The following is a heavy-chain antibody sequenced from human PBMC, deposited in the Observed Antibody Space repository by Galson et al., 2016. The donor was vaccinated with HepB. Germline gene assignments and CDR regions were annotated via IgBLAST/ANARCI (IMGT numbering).Heavy chain of an antibody. CDR2: MNPNSGNT. CDR3: ARHPITMMIVGAFDF. J-gene: IGHJ4*02. CDR1: GYTFTRYD. D-gene: IGHD3-22*01. Sequence: SVKVSCKASGYTFTRYDINWVRQATGQGLEWMGWMNPNSGNTGYAQKFQGRVTMTRITSISTAYMELSSLRSEDTAMYYCARHPITMMIVGAFDFWGQGTLVTVSS. V-gene: IGHV1-8*01.